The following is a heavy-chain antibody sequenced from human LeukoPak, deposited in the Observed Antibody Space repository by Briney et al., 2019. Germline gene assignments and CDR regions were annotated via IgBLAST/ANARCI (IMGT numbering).Heavy chain of an antibody. Sequence: SETLSLTCTVSGGSISSSTDDWGWIRQPPGKGLEWIGSIYNSGSTYYSPSLKSRVTISVDMSKNQFSLKMSSVTAADTAVYYCARRAAAYDYWGQGTLVTVSS. CDR3: ARRAAAYDY. J-gene: IGHJ4*02. V-gene: IGHV4-39*07. CDR1: GGSISSSTDD. D-gene: IGHD6-13*01. CDR2: IYNSGST.